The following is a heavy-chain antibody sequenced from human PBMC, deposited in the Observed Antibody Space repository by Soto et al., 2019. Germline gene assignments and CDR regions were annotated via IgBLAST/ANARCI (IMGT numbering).Heavy chain of an antibody. V-gene: IGHV2-5*02. J-gene: IGHJ4*02. D-gene: IGHD6-13*01. CDR3: ALREQLASIHY. CDR1: GFSLSTSGVG. Sequence: QITLKESGPTLVKPTQTLTLTCTFSGFSLSTSGVGVGWIRQPPGKALEWLALIYRDDDKRYSPSLKSRLTITQDTSKNQVVITMTNMDPVDTATYYCALREQLASIHYWGQGTLVTVSS. CDR2: IYRDDDK.